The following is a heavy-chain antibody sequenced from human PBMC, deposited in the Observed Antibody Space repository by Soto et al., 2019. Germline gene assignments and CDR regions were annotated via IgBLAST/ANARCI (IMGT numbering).Heavy chain of an antibody. CDR1: GGSISSSSYY. J-gene: IGHJ6*03. CDR2: IYYSGST. Sequence: SETLSLTCTVSGGSISSSSYYWGWIRQPPGKGLEWIGSIYYSGSTYYNPSLKSRVTISVDTSKNQFSLKLSSVTAADTAVYYCASVKVDFWTTKYYYYYYMDVWGKGTTVTVCS. CDR3: ASVKVDFWTTKYYYYYYMDV. V-gene: IGHV4-39*01. D-gene: IGHD3-3*01.